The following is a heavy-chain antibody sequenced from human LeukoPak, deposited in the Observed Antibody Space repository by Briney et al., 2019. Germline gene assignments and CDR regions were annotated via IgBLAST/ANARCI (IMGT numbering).Heavy chain of an antibody. D-gene: IGHD6-13*01. V-gene: IGHV5-51*01. J-gene: IGHJ6*02. CDR2: INPGGSDT. CDR1: GYTISNYW. CDR3: ARHRAAGGSYYYGADV. Sequence: GESLKISCKGSGYTISNYWIAWVRQMPGNGLEWMGIINPGGSDTRYSPSFQGQVTISADESTTTAYLQWSSLKASDTDMYYFARHRAAGGSYYYGADVWGQGTTVTVSS.